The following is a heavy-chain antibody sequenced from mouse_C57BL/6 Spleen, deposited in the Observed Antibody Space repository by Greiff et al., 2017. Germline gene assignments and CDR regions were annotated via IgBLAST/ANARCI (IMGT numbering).Heavy chain of an antibody. CDR1: GFNIKDYY. CDR3: ASIDY. V-gene: IGHV14-2*01. CDR2: IDPEDGET. J-gene: IGHJ4*01. Sequence: EVKLQQSGAELVKPGASVKLSCTASGFNIKDYYMHWVKQRTEQGLEWIGRIDPEDGETKYDPEFQGKAPITADTSSNTAYLQLSSLTSEVTAVYYCASIDYWGQGTSVTVSS.